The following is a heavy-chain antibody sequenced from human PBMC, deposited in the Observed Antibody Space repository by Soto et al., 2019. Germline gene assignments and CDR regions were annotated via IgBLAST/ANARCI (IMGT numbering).Heavy chain of an antibody. CDR3: AKNLRLGDLSLYKSDF. V-gene: IGHV3-23*01. D-gene: IGHD3-16*01. CDR1: GFTFSSYA. J-gene: IGHJ4*02. CDR2: ISGSGGNT. Sequence: EVQLLESGGGLVQPGGSLKLSCAASGFTFSSYAMTWVRQAPGKGLEWVSAISGSGGNTYYADSVKGRFTISRDNSKNTLHLQMNSLRAEDTALYYCAKNLRLGDLSLYKSDFWGQQTLLTVSS.